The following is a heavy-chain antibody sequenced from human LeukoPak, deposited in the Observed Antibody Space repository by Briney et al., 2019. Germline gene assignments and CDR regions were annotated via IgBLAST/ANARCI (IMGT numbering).Heavy chain of an antibody. V-gene: IGHV3-74*01. D-gene: IGHD1-26*01. J-gene: IGHJ4*02. Sequence: PGGSLRLSCAASGFTSGNYWMHWVRQAPGKGLVWVSRVNTDGSSTTYADSVKGRFTISRDNAKNTLYLQMNSLRAEDTAVYYCTRVSQWGAFAYRGQGTLVTVSS. CDR3: TRVSQWGAFAY. CDR1: GFTSGNYW. CDR2: VNTDGSST.